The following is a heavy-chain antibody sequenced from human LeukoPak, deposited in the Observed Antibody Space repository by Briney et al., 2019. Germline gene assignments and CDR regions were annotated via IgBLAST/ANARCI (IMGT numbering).Heavy chain of an antibody. CDR2: IIPVSGST. V-gene: IGHV1-69*13. Sequence: ASVKVSCKASGIFGSYVISWVRQAPGQGLEWMGGIIPVSGSTHYAQKFQGRLTITADESTSTVYMEMGSLRSEDTAMYYCAKEGNTALVTGYFDLWGRGTLVTVSA. CDR1: GIFGSYV. D-gene: IGHD5-18*01. J-gene: IGHJ2*01. CDR3: AKEGNTALVTGYFDL.